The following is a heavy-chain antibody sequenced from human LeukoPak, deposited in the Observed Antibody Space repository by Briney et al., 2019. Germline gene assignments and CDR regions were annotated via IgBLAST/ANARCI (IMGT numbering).Heavy chain of an antibody. CDR2: ISYDGSNK. Sequence: PGRSLRLSCAASGFTFSSCAMHWVRQAPGKGLEWVAVISYDGSNKYYADSVKGRFTISRDNSKNTLYLQMNSLRAEDTAVYYCARSMTTVTHFDYWGQGTLVTVSS. CDR3: ARSMTTVTHFDY. J-gene: IGHJ4*02. V-gene: IGHV3-30*01. CDR1: GFTFSSCA. D-gene: IGHD4-11*01.